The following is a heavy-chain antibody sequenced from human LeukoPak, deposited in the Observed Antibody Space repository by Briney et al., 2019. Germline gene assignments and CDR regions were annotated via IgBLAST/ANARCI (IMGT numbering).Heavy chain of an antibody. V-gene: IGHV1-18*01. CDR3: ARELGYCSSTSCPFFGY. CDR2: ISAYNGNT. Sequence: ASVKVSCEASGYTFTSYGISWVRQAPGQGLEWMGWISAYNGNTNYAQKLQGRVTMTTDTSTSTAYMELRSLRSDDTAVYYCARELGYCSSTSCPFFGYWGQGTLVTVSS. CDR1: GYTFTSYG. D-gene: IGHD2-2*01. J-gene: IGHJ4*02.